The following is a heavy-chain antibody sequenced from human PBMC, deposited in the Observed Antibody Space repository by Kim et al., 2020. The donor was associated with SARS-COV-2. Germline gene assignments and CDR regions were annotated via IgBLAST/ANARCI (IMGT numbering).Heavy chain of an antibody. V-gene: IGHV1-8*01. CDR3: ARGRVPAAPDDY. D-gene: IGHD2-2*01. J-gene: IGHJ4*02. Sequence: GYAQKFQGRVTMTRNTSISTAYMELSSLRSEDTAVYYCARGRVPAAPDDYWGQGTLVTVSS.